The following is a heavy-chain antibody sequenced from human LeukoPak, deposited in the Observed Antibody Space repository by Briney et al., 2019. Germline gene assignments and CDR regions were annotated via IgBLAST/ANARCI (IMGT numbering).Heavy chain of an antibody. CDR1: GFTFSSYS. D-gene: IGHD2-15*01. CDR2: ISTSSSYI. CDR3: AKSGLNRFDY. Sequence: GGSLRLSCAASGFTFSSYSLNWVRQAPGKGPEWVSSISTSSSYIYYADSVKGRFTTSRDDSKNTLYLQMNSLRAEDTAVYYCAKSGLNRFDYWGQGTLVTVSS. V-gene: IGHV3-21*04. J-gene: IGHJ4*02.